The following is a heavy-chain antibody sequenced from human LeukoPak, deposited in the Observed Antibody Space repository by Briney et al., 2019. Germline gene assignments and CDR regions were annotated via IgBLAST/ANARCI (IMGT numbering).Heavy chain of an antibody. CDR1: GFTFSSYG. CDR3: ARDGELNYYDFWSGPSCDWFDP. V-gene: IGHV3-33*01. D-gene: IGHD3-3*01. J-gene: IGHJ5*02. CDR2: IWYDGSNK. Sequence: GRSLRLSCAASGFTFSSYGMHWVRQAPGKGLEWVAVIWYDGSNKYYADSVKGRFTISRDNSKNTLYLQMNSLRAEDTAVYYCARDGELNYYDFWSGPSCDWFDPWGQGTLVTVSS.